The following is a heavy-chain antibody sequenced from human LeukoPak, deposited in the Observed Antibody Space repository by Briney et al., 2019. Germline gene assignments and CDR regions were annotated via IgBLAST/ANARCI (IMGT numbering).Heavy chain of an antibody. V-gene: IGHV3-9*01. D-gene: IGHD5-24*01. CDR2: TSWNSGSI. Sequence: GGSLRLSCAASGFTFDDYAMHWVRQAPGKGLEWVSGTSWNSGSIGYADSVKGRFTISRDNAKNSLYLQMNSLRAEDTALYYCAKSLDDGYYYFDYWGQGTLVTVSS. CDR1: GFTFDDYA. J-gene: IGHJ4*02. CDR3: AKSLDDGYYYFDY.